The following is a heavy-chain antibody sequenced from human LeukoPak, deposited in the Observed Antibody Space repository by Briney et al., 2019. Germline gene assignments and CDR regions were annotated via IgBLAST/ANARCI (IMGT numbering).Heavy chain of an antibody. J-gene: IGHJ4*02. CDR3: ARVITGTLYYFDY. V-gene: IGHV4-34*01. D-gene: IGHD1-20*01. Sequence: SETLSLTCAAYGGSFSGYYWSWIRQPPGKGLEWIGEINHSGSTNYNPSLKSRVTISVDTSKNQFSLKLSSVTAADTAVYYCARVITGTLYYFDYWGQGTLVTVSS. CDR1: GGSFSGYY. CDR2: INHSGST.